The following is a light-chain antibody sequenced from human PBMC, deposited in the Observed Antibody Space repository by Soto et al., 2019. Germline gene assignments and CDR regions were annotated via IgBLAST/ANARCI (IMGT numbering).Light chain of an antibody. CDR2: EVT. J-gene: IGLJ3*02. V-gene: IGLV2-8*01. Sequence: QSALTQPPSASGSPGQSVTISCTGTSSDVGAYNYVSWYQQHAGKAPKLVIYEVTKRPSGVPDRFSGSNSANTASLTVSVLQSEDEADYYFSSFAPSNTWVFGGGTKLTVL. CDR3: SSFAPSNTWV. CDR1: SSDVGAYNY.